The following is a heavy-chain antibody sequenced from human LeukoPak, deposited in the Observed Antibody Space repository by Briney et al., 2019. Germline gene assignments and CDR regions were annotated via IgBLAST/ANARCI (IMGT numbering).Heavy chain of an antibody. CDR2: ISGSGGST. Sequence: PGGSLRLSCAASGFTFSSYAMSWVRQAPGKGLERVSAISGSGGSTYYADSVKGRFTISRDNSKNTLYLQMNSLRAEDTAVYYCAKAPSYYYDSSGYFYYFDYWGQGTLVTVSS. V-gene: IGHV3-23*01. D-gene: IGHD3-22*01. J-gene: IGHJ4*02. CDR1: GFTFSSYA. CDR3: AKAPSYYYDSSGYFYYFDY.